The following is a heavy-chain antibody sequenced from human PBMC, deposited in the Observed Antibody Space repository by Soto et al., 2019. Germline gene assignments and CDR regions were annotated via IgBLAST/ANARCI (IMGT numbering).Heavy chain of an antibody. CDR1: GYTFTSYG. CDR3: ARVSMVRGNNWFDP. J-gene: IGHJ5*02. CDR2: ISAYNGNT. D-gene: IGHD3-10*01. V-gene: IGHV1-18*01. Sequence: ASVKVSCKASGYTFTSYGISWVRQAPGQGLEWMGWISAYNGNTNYAQKLQGRVTMTTDTSTSTAYMELRSLRSDDTAVYYCARVSMVRGNNWFDPWGQGTLVTVSS.